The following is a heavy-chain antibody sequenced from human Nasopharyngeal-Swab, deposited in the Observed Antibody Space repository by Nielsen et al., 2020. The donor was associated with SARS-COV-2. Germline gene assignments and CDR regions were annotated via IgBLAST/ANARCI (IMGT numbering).Heavy chain of an antibody. CDR1: GLTFTSSA. CDR2: IVVGSGNT. V-gene: IGHV1-58*01. CDR3: AGVDTAMVRFDP. Sequence: SVKVSCKASGLTFTSSAVQWVRQARGQRLEWIGWIVVGSGNTNYAQKFQERVTITRDMSTSTAYMELSSLRSEDTAVYYCAGVDTAMVRFDPWGQGTLVTVSS. D-gene: IGHD5-18*01. J-gene: IGHJ5*02.